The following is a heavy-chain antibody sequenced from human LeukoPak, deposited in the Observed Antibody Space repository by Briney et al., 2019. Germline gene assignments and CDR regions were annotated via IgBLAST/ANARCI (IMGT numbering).Heavy chain of an antibody. CDR1: GFTFSSYS. CDR2: ISSSSSYI. J-gene: IGHJ6*02. Sequence: PGGSLRLSCAASGFTFSSYSMNGVRQAPGKGLEWVSSISSSSSYIYYADSVKGRFTISRDNAKNSLYLQMNSLRAEDTAVYYCARDHCSSTSCLNYYYYYGMDVWGQGTTVTVSS. D-gene: IGHD2-2*01. V-gene: IGHV3-21*01. CDR3: ARDHCSSTSCLNYYYYYGMDV.